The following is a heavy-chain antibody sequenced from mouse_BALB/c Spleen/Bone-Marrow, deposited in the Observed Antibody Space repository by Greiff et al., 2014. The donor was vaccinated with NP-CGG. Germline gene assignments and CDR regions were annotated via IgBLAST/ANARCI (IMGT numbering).Heavy chain of an antibody. Sequence: VQLKESGGGLVQPGGSLRLSCATSGFTFTDYYMNWVRQPPGKALEWLAFIRNKANGYTTEYSASVKGRFTISRDNSQSILYLQMNTLRAEDSATYFCARDMGGLLIDSWGQGTSLTVSS. J-gene: IGHJ2*02. D-gene: IGHD1-1*01. V-gene: IGHV7-3*02. CDR3: ARDMGGLLIDS. CDR1: GFTFTDYY. CDR2: IRNKANGYTT.